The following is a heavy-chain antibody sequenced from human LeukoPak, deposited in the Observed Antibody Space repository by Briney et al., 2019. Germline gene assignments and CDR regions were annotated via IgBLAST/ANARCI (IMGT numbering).Heavy chain of an antibody. Sequence: PSETLSLTCAVYGGSFRGYYWSWIRQPPGKGLEWMGEINHSGSTNYNPPLKSRVTISVDTSKNQFSLNLSSVTAPDTAVYYCARGGYNWNDGVQYWGQGTLVTVSS. J-gene: IGHJ4*02. CDR3: ARGGYNWNDGVQY. CDR1: GGSFRGYY. V-gene: IGHV4-34*01. CDR2: INHSGST. D-gene: IGHD1-20*01.